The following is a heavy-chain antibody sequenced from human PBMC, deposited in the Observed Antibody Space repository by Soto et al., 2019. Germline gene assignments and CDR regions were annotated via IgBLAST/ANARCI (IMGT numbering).Heavy chain of an antibody. CDR2: LIPVFGSP. CDR3: TRAPRHETDTTLDYYFDH. J-gene: IGHJ4*02. V-gene: IGHV1-69*01. CDR1: GDTFSSYA. D-gene: IGHD1-1*01. Sequence: QVQLVQSGAEVKKPGSSVKVSCKGSGDTFSSYAISWIRQAPGQGLEWMGGLIPVFGSPKYARKFRGRVTLTVEDSADTAYMELGSLTLDDTAVYYCTRAPRHETDTTLDYYFDHWGQGTRLTVSS.